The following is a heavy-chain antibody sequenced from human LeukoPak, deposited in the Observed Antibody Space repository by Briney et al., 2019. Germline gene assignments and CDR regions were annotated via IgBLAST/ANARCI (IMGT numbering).Heavy chain of an antibody. Sequence: GGSLRLSCIASGFTFSNYGMSWVRQAPGKGLEWVSGLSDAGIRIFYSDSVRGRFTVSRDNSKNTLYLQMDSLRAEDTAVYYCANTHCDSSPIVWNFWGQGALVTVSS. CDR2: LSDAGIRI. V-gene: IGHV3-23*01. CDR3: ANTHCDSSPIVWNF. D-gene: IGHD6-6*01. J-gene: IGHJ4*02. CDR1: GFTFSNYG.